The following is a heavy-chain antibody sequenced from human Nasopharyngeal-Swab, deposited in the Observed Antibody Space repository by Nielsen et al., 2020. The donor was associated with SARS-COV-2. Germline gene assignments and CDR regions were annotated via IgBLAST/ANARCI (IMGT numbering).Heavy chain of an antibody. J-gene: IGHJ4*02. CDR1: GFTFSSSG. CDR3: ARDHCATTACRFDY. D-gene: IGHD1-26*01. V-gene: IGHV3-48*02. CDR2: ISSSATTM. Sequence: GESLKISCTASGFTFSSSGINWVRQAPGKGLEWVSYISSSATTMSYADSVKGRFTISRDNAKNSLYLQMDSLRDEDTAVYYFARDHCATTACRFDYWGQGTLVTVSS.